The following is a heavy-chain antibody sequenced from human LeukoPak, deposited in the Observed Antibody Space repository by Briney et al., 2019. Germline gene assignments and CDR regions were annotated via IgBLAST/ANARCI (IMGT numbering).Heavy chain of an antibody. CDR1: GFTFNNYA. CDR2: ISAIGGIT. D-gene: IGHD7-27*01. J-gene: IGHJ4*02. CDR3: ARNWVDY. Sequence: GGSLRLPCAASGFTFNNYAMTWVRQAPGKGLEWVSTISAIGGITYYADSVKGRFTISRDNSSNALYVQMNGLRAEDTAIYYCARNWVDYWGQGTLVTVSS. V-gene: IGHV3-23*01.